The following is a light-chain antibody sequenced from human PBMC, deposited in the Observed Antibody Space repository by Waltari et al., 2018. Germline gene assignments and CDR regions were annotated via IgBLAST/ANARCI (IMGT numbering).Light chain of an antibody. CDR1: QSVGRT. CDR2: DAS. Sequence: EIVLTQSPASLSLSPGDRATLSCRASQSVGRTLAWYQQRPGQAPRLLIDDASSRATGIPDRFSGSGSGTDFSLTISRLEPEDFATYYCQKYGTRPATFGQGTKVEVK. V-gene: IGKV3-20*01. CDR3: QKYGTRPAT. J-gene: IGKJ1*01.